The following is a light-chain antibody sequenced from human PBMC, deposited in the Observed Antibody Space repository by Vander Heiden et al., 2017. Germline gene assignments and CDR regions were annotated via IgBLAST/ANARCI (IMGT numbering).Light chain of an antibody. V-gene: IGLV3-21*02. Sequence: SYVLTQQPSVSVAPGQTARITCGGNNNGSKSVHCYQQKPGQAPVLVVYDDSDRPSGIPERFSGSNSGNTATLTISRVEAGDEADYYCQVWDSSSDHPWVFGGGTKLTVL. CDR2: DDS. J-gene: IGLJ3*02. CDR1: NNGSKS. CDR3: QVWDSSSDHPWV.